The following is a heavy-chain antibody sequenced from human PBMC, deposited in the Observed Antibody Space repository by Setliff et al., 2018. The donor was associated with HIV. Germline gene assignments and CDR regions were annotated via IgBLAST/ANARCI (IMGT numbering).Heavy chain of an antibody. D-gene: IGHD2-8*01. J-gene: IGHJ4*02. CDR3: AREWNGGYDY. V-gene: IGHV3-48*04. CDR1: GFTFSSYS. Sequence: LSCAASGFTFSSYSMNWVRQAPGKGLEWVSYISKSGNTISYGESVKGRFTISRDNAKNSLYLQMNSLRAEDTAVYYCAREWNGGYDYWGQGTLVTVTS. CDR2: ISKSGNTI.